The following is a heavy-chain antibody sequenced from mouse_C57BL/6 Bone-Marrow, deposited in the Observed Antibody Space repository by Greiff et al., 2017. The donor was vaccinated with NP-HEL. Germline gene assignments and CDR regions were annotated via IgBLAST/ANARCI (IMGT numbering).Heavy chain of an antibody. CDR1: GYTFTDYY. V-gene: IGHV1-26*01. CDR3: ARYYYGSSYVANWYFDV. Sequence: EVQLQQSGPELVKPGASVKISCKASGYTFTDYYMNWVKQSHGKSLEWIGDINPNNGGTSYNQKFKGKATLTVDKSSSTAYMELRSLTSEDSAVYYCARYYYGSSYVANWYFDVWDTGTTVTVSS. J-gene: IGHJ1*03. D-gene: IGHD1-1*01. CDR2: INPNNGGT.